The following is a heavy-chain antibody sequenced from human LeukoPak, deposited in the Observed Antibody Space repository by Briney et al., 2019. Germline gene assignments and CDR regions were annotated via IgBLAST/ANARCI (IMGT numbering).Heavy chain of an antibody. CDR1: GVTFSSYW. V-gene: IGHV3-7*03. CDR3: ARTSLYFYGMDV. Sequence: GGSLRLSCAASGVTFSSYWMSWVRQAPGKGLEWVANIKQDGSEKYYVDSVEGRFTISRDNAKNSLFLQLNSLGVEDTAVYYCARTSLYFYGMDVWGQGTTVTVSS. CDR2: IKQDGSEK. J-gene: IGHJ6*02.